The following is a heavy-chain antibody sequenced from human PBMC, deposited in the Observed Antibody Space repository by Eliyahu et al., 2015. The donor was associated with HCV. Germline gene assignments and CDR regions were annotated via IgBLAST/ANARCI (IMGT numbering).Heavy chain of an antibody. Sequence: DVQLVESGGGLVKPGGSLRLSCAASGFXFSLYXMNWVRQAPGKGLEXVSSISGDSXNKHYADSVKGRFIISRDDANNSVSLQLNSLRSDDXAIYYCARDRHYGSGGYNNWFDPWGQGT. CDR3: ARDRHYGSGGYNNWFDP. CDR2: ISGDSXNK. V-gene: IGHV3-21*01. J-gene: IGHJ5*02. D-gene: IGHD3-10*01. CDR1: GFXFSLYX.